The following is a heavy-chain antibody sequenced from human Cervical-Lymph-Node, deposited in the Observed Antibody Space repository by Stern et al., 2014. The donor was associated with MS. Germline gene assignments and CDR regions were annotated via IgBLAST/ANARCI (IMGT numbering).Heavy chain of an antibody. V-gene: IGHV4-4*07. D-gene: IGHD3-10*01. CDR3: ARGVLGFGEFPYGMDV. Sequence: QVQLHESGPGKVKPSETLSLTCSVSGGSISSYYCSWVRQPAGKGLEWIGRINTFGSPNFNPSLRSRLTMSVDTSKTQFSLKLKSVTAADTAVYYCARGVLGFGEFPYGMDVWGQGTTVTVSS. J-gene: IGHJ6*02. CDR2: INTFGSP. CDR1: GGSISSYY.